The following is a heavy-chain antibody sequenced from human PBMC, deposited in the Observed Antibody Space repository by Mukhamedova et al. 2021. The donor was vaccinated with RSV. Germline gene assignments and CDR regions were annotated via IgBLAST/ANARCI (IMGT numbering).Heavy chain of an antibody. D-gene: IGHD1-26*01. J-gene: IGHJ3*02. CDR3: AKDLSFEGSYYPFDAFDI. Sequence: VLHAPGKGLEFFSALIVLFGRTSSASSVPGRFTISRSNSKNTLSLHIHSLRAEDTAVYYCAKDLSFEGSYYPFDAFDIWGQGTMV. V-gene: IGHV3-23*01. CDR2: LIVLFGRT.